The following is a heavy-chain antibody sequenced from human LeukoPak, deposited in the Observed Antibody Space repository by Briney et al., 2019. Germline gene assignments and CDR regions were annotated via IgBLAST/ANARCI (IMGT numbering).Heavy chain of an antibody. CDR1: GDSTSSDRYY. CDR3: ARGRPYSGGYHLDY. V-gene: IGHV4-39*02. J-gene: IGHJ4*02. Sequence: SETLSLTCTVSGDSTSSDRYYGGWVRQPPGKGLEWIGNIYYSGSTYYNLSLKSRVTMSVDTSKNQFFLKLNSVTAADTAVYYCARGRPYSGGYHLDYWGQGILVTVSS. D-gene: IGHD1-26*01. CDR2: IYYSGST.